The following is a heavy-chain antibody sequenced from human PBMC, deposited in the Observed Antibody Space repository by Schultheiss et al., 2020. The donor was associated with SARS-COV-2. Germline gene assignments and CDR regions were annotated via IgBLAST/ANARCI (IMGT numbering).Heavy chain of an antibody. CDR3: ARDCMGNLNRAGFDY. J-gene: IGHJ4*02. CDR1: GFTFSSYG. Sequence: GESLKISCAASGFTFSSYGMHWVRQAPGKGLEWVAVIWNDGSNKYYADSVKGRITISRDNSKNTLYLQMNSLRAEDTAVYYCARDCMGNLNRAGFDYWGQGTLVTVSS. D-gene: IGHD4-23*01. V-gene: IGHV3-33*01. CDR2: IWNDGSNK.